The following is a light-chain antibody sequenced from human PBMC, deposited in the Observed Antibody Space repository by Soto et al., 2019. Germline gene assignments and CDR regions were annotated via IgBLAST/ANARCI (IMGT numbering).Light chain of an antibody. J-gene: IGKJ1*01. CDR2: GAS. CDR1: QGVSND. CDR3: QQYNRWPWT. Sequence: EIVMTQSPATLSVSPGERGTLSCRASQGVSNDLAWYQQKPGQAPRLLIYGASTRATGIPARFSGSGSGTEFTPTISSLQSGDFAVYYCQQYNRWPWTFGQGTKVEIK. V-gene: IGKV3-15*01.